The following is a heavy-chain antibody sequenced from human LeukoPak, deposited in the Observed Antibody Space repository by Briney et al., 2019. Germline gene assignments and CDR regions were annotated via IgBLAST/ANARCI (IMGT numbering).Heavy chain of an antibody. CDR2: INPSGGST. CDR3: ARGTMVRGEPPLH. V-gene: IGHV1-46*01. D-gene: IGHD3-10*01. J-gene: IGHJ4*02. CDR1: GYTFTSYY. Sequence: GAPVKVSCKASGYTFTSYYMHWVRQAPGQGLEWMGIINPSGGSTSYAQKFQGRVTMTRDMSTSTVYMELSSLRSEDTAVYYCARGTMVRGEPPLHWGQGTLVTVSS.